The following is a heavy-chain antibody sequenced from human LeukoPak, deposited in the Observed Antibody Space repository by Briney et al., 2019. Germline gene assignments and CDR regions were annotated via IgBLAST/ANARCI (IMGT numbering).Heavy chain of an antibody. CDR1: GFTFSSYS. CDR2: ISSSSSYI. J-gene: IGHJ4*02. V-gene: IGHV3-21*01. CDR3: ASFGIAVAGGFNY. D-gene: IGHD6-19*01. Sequence: PGGSLRLSCAASGFTFSSYSMNWVRQAPGKGLEWVSSISSSSSYIYYADSVEGRFTISRDNAKNSLYLQMNSLRAEDTAVYYCASFGIAVAGGFNYWGQGTLVTVSS.